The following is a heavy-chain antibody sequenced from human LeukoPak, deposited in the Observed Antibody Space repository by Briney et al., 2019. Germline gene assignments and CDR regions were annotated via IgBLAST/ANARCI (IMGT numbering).Heavy chain of an antibody. Sequence: KTGGSLRLSCAASGLTFSDYYMTWIRQAPEKGLEWVSSISGSGTTTYSADSVRGRFTVSRDNAKNSVFLYMNSLRAEDTAVYYCAIQITMIVVVPYFDYWAREPWSPSPQ. D-gene: IGHD3-22*01. CDR1: GLTFSDYY. J-gene: IGHJ4*02. CDR3: AIQITMIVVVPYFDY. CDR2: ISGSGTTT. V-gene: IGHV3-11*04.